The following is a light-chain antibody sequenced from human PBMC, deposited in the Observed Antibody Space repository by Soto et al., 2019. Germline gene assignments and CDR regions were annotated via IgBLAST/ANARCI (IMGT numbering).Light chain of an antibody. CDR3: QHYGRSPS. CDR2: GAS. J-gene: IGKJ1*01. CDR1: QIIGSAY. V-gene: IGKV3-20*01. Sequence: ETTLTQSPDTLSLSPGEGATLSCRASQIIGSAYLAWYQQKPGQAPRLLSFGASTRATGTPHRFIGSGSGPDFTLTISALESEDVGVYYCQHYGRSPSVGRGTKLEIK.